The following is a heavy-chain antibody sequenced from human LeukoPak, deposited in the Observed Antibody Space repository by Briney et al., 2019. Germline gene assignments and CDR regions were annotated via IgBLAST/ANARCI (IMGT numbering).Heavy chain of an antibody. V-gene: IGHV5-51*01. D-gene: IGHD1-26*01. CDR1: GYSVNSYW. CDR2: IYPSDSET. Sequence: GESLKISCKGSGYSVNSYWIVWVRQMPGKGLEWMGIIYPSDSETTYSPSFQGQVTISADKSISTAYLQWSSLTASDTAMYYCARSVGATPLDYWGQGTPVTVSS. J-gene: IGHJ4*02. CDR3: ARSVGATPLDY.